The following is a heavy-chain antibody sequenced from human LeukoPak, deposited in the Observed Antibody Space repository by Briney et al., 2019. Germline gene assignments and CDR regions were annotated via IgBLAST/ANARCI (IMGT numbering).Heavy chain of an antibody. Sequence: ASVKVSCKASGYTFTSYDINWVRQATGQGLEWMGWMNPNSGNTGYAQKFQGRVTMTRDTSTSTVYMELSSLRSEDTAVYYCASHLAGIYYFDYWGQGTLVTVSS. V-gene: IGHV1-8*01. D-gene: IGHD6-19*01. CDR1: GYTFTSYD. CDR3: ASHLAGIYYFDY. J-gene: IGHJ4*02. CDR2: MNPNSGNT.